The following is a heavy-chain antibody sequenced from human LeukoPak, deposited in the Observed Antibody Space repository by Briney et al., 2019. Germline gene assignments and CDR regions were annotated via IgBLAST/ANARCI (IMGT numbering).Heavy chain of an antibody. CDR3: AKVVDDFWSGYYIYFDY. CDR2: IKEDGSEK. CDR1: GFAFHTYW. J-gene: IGHJ4*02. V-gene: IGHV3-7*03. Sequence: PGGSLRLSCAASGFAFHTYWMTWVRQAPGKGLEWVANIKEDGSEKYYVDSVKGRFTISRDNSKNTLYLQMNSLRAEDTAVYYCAKVVDDFWSGYYIYFDYWGQGTLVTVSS. D-gene: IGHD3-3*01.